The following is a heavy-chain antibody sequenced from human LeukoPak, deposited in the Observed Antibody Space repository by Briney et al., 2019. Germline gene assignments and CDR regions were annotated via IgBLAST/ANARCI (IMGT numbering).Heavy chain of an antibody. J-gene: IGHJ4*02. V-gene: IGHV5-51*01. CDR2: IYPGDSDA. D-gene: IGHD3-22*01. CDR1: GYTSTTYW. CDR3: ARRPRREVVVTRDPYYFDS. Sequence: GESLKISCNGSGYTSTTYWIGWVRQMPGKGLEWMGIIYPGDSDARYSPSFQGQVTISADKSISTAYLQWSSLKASDTAMYYCARRPRREVVVTRDPYYFDSWGQGTLVTVSS.